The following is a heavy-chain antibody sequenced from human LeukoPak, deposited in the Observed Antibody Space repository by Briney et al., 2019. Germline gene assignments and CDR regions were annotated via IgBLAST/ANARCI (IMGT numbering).Heavy chain of an antibody. V-gene: IGHV3-74*01. CDR3: VRPHRGGDFDY. CDR2: INSDGSSK. CDR1: GFTFSTYW. D-gene: IGHD2-21*01. Sequence: GGSLRLSCAVSGFTFSTYWMHWVRQAPGKGLVWVSRINSDGSSKTYADSVKGRFTISRDNAKNTVFLQMNSLRVEDTAVYYCVRPHRGGDFDYWGQGTLVTVSS. J-gene: IGHJ4*02.